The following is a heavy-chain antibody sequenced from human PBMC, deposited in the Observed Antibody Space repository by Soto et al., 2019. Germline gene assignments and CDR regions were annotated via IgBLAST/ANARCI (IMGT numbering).Heavy chain of an antibody. V-gene: IGHV3-48*02. D-gene: IGHD4-17*01. CDR3: ARQGPYGDHDH. CDR2: DGAGGTI. Sequence: QPGGSLRLSCVVSGFTLSSYSMNWVRQAPGKGLEWVSHDGAGGTILYADSVKGRFTVSRDNAKNSLYLQMNILRDGDTAVYYCARQGPYGDHDHWGQGTLVTVSS. J-gene: IGHJ4*02. CDR1: GFTLSSYS.